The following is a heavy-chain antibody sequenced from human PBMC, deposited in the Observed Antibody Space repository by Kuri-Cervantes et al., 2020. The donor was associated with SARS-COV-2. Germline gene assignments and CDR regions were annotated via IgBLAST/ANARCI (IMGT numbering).Heavy chain of an antibody. CDR3: ARHGAVRTQFDPFDI. V-gene: IGHV5-51*01. J-gene: IGHJ3*02. D-gene: IGHD6-6*01. Sequence: GESLKSSCKGSGYSFTKHCIGWVRQMPGKGLEWMGIIWPGDSNIRDTPSFQDQVTISVDTSISTAYLQWSSLKASDTAMYYCARHGAVRTQFDPFDIWGQGTMVTVSS. CDR1: GYSFTKHC. CDR2: IWPGDSNI.